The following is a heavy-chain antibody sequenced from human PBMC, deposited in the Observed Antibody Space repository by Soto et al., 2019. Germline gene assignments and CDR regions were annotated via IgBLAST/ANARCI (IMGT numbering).Heavy chain of an antibody. CDR3: ARLHYGTYAFDI. V-gene: IGHV4-59*08. Sequence: SETLSLTCTVSGGSISSYYWSWIRQPPGRGLEWIGYIYYSGSTNYNPSLKSRVTISVDTSKNQFSLKLSSVTAADTAVYYCARLHYGTYAFDIWGQGTMVTVSS. CDR1: GGSISSYY. CDR2: IYYSGST. J-gene: IGHJ3*02. D-gene: IGHD4-17*01.